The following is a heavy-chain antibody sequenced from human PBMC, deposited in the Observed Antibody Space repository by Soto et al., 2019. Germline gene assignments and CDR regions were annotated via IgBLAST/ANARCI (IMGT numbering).Heavy chain of an antibody. CDR1: GFTFSSYS. CDR3: SRVWGSSSSEMDV. J-gene: IGHJ6*02. V-gene: IGHV3-21*01. Sequence: PGWSLRLSCAASGFTFSSYSMDWVRQAPGKGLEWVSSISSSSSYIYYADSVKGRFTISRDNAKNSLYLQMNSLRAEDTAVYYCSRVWGSSSSEMDVWGQGTTVTVS. D-gene: IGHD6-6*01. CDR2: ISSSSSYI.